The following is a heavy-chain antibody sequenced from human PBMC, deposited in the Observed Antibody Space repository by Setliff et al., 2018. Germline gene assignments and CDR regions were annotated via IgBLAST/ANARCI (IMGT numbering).Heavy chain of an antibody. CDR3: ARVFCRQRCLVESYMDV. CDR1: GFTFSYAW. D-gene: IGHD3-3*01. V-gene: IGHV3-15*07. CDR2: SKSKTAGGAI. J-gene: IGHJ6*03. Sequence: GSLRLSCAASGFTFSYAWMHWVRQAPGKGLEWVGRSKSKTAGGAIDYAASVQGRFTISREDSKDTVYLQMYSLKTEDTAVYFCARVFCRQRCLVESYMDVWGTGTPVTVSS.